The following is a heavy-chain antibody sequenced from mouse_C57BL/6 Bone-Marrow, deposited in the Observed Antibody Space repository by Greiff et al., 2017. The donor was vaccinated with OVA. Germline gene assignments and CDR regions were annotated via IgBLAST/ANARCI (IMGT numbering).Heavy chain of an antibody. CDR3: ARDYDYDVLAY. V-gene: IGHV5-17*01. CDR1: GFTFSDYG. J-gene: IGHJ3*01. D-gene: IGHD2-4*01. Sequence: EVQVVESGGGLVKPGGSLKLSCAASGFTFSDYGMHWVRQAPEKGLEWVAYISSGSSTIYYAETVKGRFTISRDNAKNTLFLQMTSLRSEDTAMYYCARDYDYDVLAYWGQGTLVTVSA. CDR2: ISSGSSTI.